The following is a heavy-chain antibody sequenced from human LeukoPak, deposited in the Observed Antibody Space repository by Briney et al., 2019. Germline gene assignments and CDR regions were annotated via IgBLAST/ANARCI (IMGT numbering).Heavy chain of an antibody. CDR3: ARGILRDYYDSSGFYHRGGVGY. V-gene: IGHV4-4*07. D-gene: IGHD3-22*01. CDR1: GGSISSYY. CDR2: IYSSGSA. Sequence: PSETLSLTCTVSGGSISSYYWSWIRQPAGKGLEWIGSIYSSGSASYNPSLKSRVSIVLETSKNQFSLRLSSVTAADTAVYFCARGILRDYYDSSGFYHRGGVGYWGQGTLVTVSS. J-gene: IGHJ4*02.